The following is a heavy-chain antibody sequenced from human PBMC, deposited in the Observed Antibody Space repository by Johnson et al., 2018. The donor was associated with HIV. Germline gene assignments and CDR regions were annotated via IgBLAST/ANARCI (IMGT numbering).Heavy chain of an antibody. D-gene: IGHD6-13*01. J-gene: IGHJ3*02. CDR2: IYSDSDT. CDR3: TTQAADAAAGAPLAFDI. V-gene: IGHV3-53*01. CDR1: GFTFSSYW. Sequence: VQVVESGGGLVKPGGSLRLSCAASGFTFSSYWMHWVRQAPGKGLVWVSIIYSDSDTYYTDSVKGRFTISRDDSKNTLYLQINSLKTEDTAVYYCTTQAADAAAGAPLAFDIWGQGTMVTVSS.